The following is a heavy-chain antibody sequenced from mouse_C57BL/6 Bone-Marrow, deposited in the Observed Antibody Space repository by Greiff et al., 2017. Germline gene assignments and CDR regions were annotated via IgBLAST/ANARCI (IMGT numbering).Heavy chain of an antibody. CDR2: IHPNSGST. D-gene: IGHD1-1*01. J-gene: IGHJ1*03. Sequence: QVQLQQPGAELVKPGASVKLSCKASGYTFTSYWMHWVKQRPGQGLERIGMIHPNSGSTNYNEKFKSKATLTVDKSSSTAYMQLSSLTSEDSAVYYCARQDGSSPSYWYFDVWGTGTTVTVSS. V-gene: IGHV1-64*01. CDR1: GYTFTSYW. CDR3: ARQDGSSPSYWYFDV.